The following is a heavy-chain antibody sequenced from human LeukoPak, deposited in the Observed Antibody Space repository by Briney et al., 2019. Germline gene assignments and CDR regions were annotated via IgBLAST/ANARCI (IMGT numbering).Heavy chain of an antibody. Sequence: GRSLRLSCAASGFTFSSYAMHWVRQAPGKGLEWVAVISYDGSNKYYADSVKGRFTISRDNSKNTLYLQMNSLRAEDTAVYYCARLGARQMLEYWGQGTLVTVSS. D-gene: IGHD4-17*01. CDR3: ARLGARQMLEY. CDR2: ISYDGSNK. J-gene: IGHJ4*02. V-gene: IGHV3-30-3*01. CDR1: GFTFSSYA.